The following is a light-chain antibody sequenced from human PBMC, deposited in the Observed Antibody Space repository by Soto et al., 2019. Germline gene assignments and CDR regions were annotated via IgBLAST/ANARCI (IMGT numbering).Light chain of an antibody. CDR2: DAS. CDR3: QQYDNLPH. V-gene: IGKV1-33*01. Sequence: DIQMTQSPSSLSASVGDRVTITCQASQDISNYLNWYQQKPGKAPKLLIYDASNLETGVPSRFSGSGSETDFTFTISSLQPEDIATYYCQQYDNLPHFGGGTKVDIK. J-gene: IGKJ4*01. CDR1: QDISNY.